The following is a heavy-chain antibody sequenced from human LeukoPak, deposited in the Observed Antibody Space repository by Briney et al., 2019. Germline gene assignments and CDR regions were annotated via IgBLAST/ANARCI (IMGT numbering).Heavy chain of an antibody. CDR1: GFTFCTFW. D-gene: IGHD3-10*01. CDR3: ARDKGGMVPFDH. J-gene: IGHJ4*02. CDR2: INQGGET. V-gene: IGHV3-7*01. Sequence: QPGGSLRLSCEASGFTFCTFWMSWVRQAPGKGLEWVANINQGGETDYVDSVKGRFTIARDDSKNLLYLQMNSLRPEDTAMYFCARDKGGMVPFDHWGQGTLVTVSS.